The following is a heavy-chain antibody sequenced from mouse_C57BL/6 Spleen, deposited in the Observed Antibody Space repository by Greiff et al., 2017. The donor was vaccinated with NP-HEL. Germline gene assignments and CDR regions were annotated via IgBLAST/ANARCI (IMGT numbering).Heavy chain of an antibody. V-gene: IGHV1-72*01. D-gene: IGHD2-4*01. CDR3: ARLFDYDGDYYAMDY. CDR2: IDPNSGGT. CDR1: GYTFTSYW. Sequence: QQSCKASGYTFTSYWMHWVKQRPGRGLEWIGRIDPNSGGTKYKEKFKSKATLTVDKPSSTAYMQLSSLTSEDSAVYYCARLFDYDGDYYAMDYWGQGTSVTVSS. J-gene: IGHJ4*01.